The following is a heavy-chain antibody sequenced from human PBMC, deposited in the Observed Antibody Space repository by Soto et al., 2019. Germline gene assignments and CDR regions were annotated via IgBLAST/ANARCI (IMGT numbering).Heavy chain of an antibody. D-gene: IGHD2-15*01. V-gene: IGHV3-30*18. CDR2: ISYDGSNK. CDR3: AKEMYCSGGSCYSVDYYYGTDV. Sequence: QVQLVESGGGVVQPGRSLRLSCAASGFTFSSYGMHWVRQAPGKGLEWVAVISYDGSNKYYADSVKGRFTISRDNSKNTLYLQMNSLRAEDTAVYYCAKEMYCSGGSCYSVDYYYGTDVWGQGTTVTVSS. J-gene: IGHJ6*02. CDR1: GFTFSSYG.